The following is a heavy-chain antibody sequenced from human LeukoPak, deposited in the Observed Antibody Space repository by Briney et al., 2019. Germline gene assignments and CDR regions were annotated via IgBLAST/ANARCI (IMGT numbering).Heavy chain of an antibody. D-gene: IGHD6-19*01. CDR3: ARDGSRGPSVY. J-gene: IGHJ4*02. CDR1: GFTFSSYA. Sequence: GGSLILSCAASGFTFSSYAMNWVRQAPGKGLEWVSGISGSGGSTYYADSVKGRFTISRDNAKNSLYLQMNSLRAEDTAVYYCARDGSRGPSVYWGQGTLVTVSS. V-gene: IGHV3-23*01. CDR2: ISGSGGST.